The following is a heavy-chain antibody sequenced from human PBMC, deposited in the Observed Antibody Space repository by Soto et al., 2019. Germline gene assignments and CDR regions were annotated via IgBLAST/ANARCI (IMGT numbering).Heavy chain of an antibody. J-gene: IGHJ4*01. CDR2: IHSNGAKT. CDR3: VDWVSDHLDY. V-gene: IGHV3-23*01. CDR1: GFTFDSPYSHS. D-gene: IGHD2-2*03. Sequence: PGGSLTLSCAASGFTFDSPYSHSMSWLSQPPGKGPDWVPTIHSNGAKTNYAESVPGRFNITRHASRNTVHLYMNSLRADDTATYFCVDWVSDHLDYWGHGTTVTVSS.